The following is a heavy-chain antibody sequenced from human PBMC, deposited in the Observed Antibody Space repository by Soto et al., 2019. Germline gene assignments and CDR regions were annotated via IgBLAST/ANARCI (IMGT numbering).Heavy chain of an antibody. CDR2: LSGSGTST. D-gene: IGHD6-19*01. CDR1: GFSFVNYT. CDR3: AKATTNGGWFNPFDS. V-gene: IGHV3-23*01. Sequence: PVGSRLLSCAASGFSFVNYTMNWVRQAPGKGLEWVSGLSGSGTSTYYADSVKGRFTISRDNSRDTLFLQMNSLTADDTAVYYCAKATTNGGWFNPFDSWGQGALVTVSS. J-gene: IGHJ4*02.